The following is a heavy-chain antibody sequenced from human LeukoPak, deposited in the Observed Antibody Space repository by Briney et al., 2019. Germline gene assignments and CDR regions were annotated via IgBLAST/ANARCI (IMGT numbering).Heavy chain of an antibody. CDR2: INPSGGST. CDR3: ARDKGTAMGLEKENWFDP. D-gene: IGHD5-18*01. CDR1: GGTFSSYA. V-gene: IGHV1-46*01. J-gene: IGHJ5*02. Sequence: ASVKVSCKASGGTFSSYAISWVRQAPGQGLEWMGIINPSGGSTSYAQKFQGGVTMTRDTSTSTVYMELSSLRSEDTAVYYCARDKGTAMGLEKENWFDPWGQGTLVTVSS.